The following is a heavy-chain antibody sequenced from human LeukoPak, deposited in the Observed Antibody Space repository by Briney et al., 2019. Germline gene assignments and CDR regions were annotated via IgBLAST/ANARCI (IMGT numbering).Heavy chain of an antibody. CDR1: GFTFSHFG. CDR3: AKDAQRGFDYSNSLEY. CDR2: TWSDGTNK. V-gene: IGHV3-33*03. D-gene: IGHD4-11*01. Sequence: GGSLRLSCAASGFTFSHFGFHWVRQAPGKGLEWVAVTWSDGTNKYYGNSVKGRFTIHRDDSQNRVYLQMNNLRVDDTAIYFCAKDAQRGFDYSNSLEYWGQGSPVTVSS. J-gene: IGHJ4*02.